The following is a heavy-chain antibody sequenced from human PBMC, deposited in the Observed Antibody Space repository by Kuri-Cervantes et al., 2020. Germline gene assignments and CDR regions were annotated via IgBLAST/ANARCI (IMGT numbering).Heavy chain of an antibody. Sequence: GESLKISCAASGFTFSSYAMHWVRQAPGKGLEWVAVISYDGSNKYYADSVKGRFTISRNNSKNTLYLQMNSLRAEDTAVYYCVTQNASWGMGWGQGTLVTVSS. D-gene: IGHD7-27*01. J-gene: IGHJ4*02. CDR2: ISYDGSNK. CDR1: GFTFSSYA. V-gene: IGHV3-30-3*01. CDR3: VTQNASWGMG.